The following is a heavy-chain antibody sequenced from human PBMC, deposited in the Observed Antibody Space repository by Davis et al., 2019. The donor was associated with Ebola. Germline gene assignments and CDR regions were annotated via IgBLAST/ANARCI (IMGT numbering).Heavy chain of an antibody. CDR3: VKAAGGSVWFAEELPFDY. CDR1: GFTFSSYA. J-gene: IGHJ4*02. Sequence: PGGSLRLSCAASGFTFSSYAMSWVRQAPGKGLEWVSATSGSGGSKYYADSVKGRFTISRDNSKNTLYLQRRYLRVEDTAVYYCVKAAGGSVWFAEELPFDYWGQGTLVTVSS. D-gene: IGHD3-10*01. V-gene: IGHV3-23*01. CDR2: TSGSGGSK.